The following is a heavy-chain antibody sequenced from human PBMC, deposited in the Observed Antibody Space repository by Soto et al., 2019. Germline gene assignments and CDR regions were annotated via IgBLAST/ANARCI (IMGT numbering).Heavy chain of an antibody. CDR2: ISYNRSP. CDR1: GASLISGDFY. D-gene: IGHD4-17*01. Sequence: QVQLQESGPGLVKPSQTLPLTCTVSGASLISGDFYWSWIRQRPGKGLEGIGYISYNRSPYYNPSLKSRVTMSVDRFKNQFSLKLSSVTAADTAVYYCARAGGAAWFDPWGQGTLVTVSS. CDR3: ARAGGAAWFDP. J-gene: IGHJ5*02. V-gene: IGHV4-31*03.